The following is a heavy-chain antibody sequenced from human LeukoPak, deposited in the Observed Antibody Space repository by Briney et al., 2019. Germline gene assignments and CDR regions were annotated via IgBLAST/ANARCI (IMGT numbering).Heavy chain of an antibody. V-gene: IGHV3-7*01. CDR2: IKNDGSDK. J-gene: IGHJ4*02. CDR1: GFSFSAAW. CDR3: VNLGYSD. D-gene: IGHD5-12*01. Sequence: GESLRLSCEASGFSFSAAWMTWVRQAPGKGLEWVATIKNDGSDKYYVDSVKGRFTLSRDNAKNSVYLQMNSLRVEDTAVYYCVNLGYSDGGQGTLVTVSS.